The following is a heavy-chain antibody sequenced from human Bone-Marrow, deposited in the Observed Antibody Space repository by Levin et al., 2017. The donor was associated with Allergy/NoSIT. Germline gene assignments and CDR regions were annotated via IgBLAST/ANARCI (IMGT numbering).Heavy chain of an antibody. J-gene: IGHJ2*01. CDR1: GYNLSELS. V-gene: IGHV1-24*01. Sequence: ASVKVSCKVSGYNLSELSMHWIRQTPGKGLEWMGGFDPEDGETVYAQMFEGRVAMTEDTSKDTAYMELSRLRSDDTAMYYCATDKTMVEGGYFDLWGRGTLVTVSS. CDR2: FDPEDGET. CDR3: ATDKTMVEGGYFDL. D-gene: IGHD1-14*01.